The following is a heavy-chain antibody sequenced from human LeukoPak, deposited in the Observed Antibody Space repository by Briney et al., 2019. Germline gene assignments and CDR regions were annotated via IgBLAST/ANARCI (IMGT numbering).Heavy chain of an antibody. CDR2: IWYDGSNK. D-gene: IGHD3-22*01. Sequence: GGSLRLSCAASGFTFSSYGMHWVRQAPGKGLEWVAVIWYDGSNKYYADSVKGRFTISRDNSKNTLYLQMNSLRAEDTAVYYCGKDMSAYYYDSSGSDYWGQGTLVTVSS. J-gene: IGHJ4*02. CDR3: GKDMSAYYYDSSGSDY. CDR1: GFTFSSYG. V-gene: IGHV3-33*06.